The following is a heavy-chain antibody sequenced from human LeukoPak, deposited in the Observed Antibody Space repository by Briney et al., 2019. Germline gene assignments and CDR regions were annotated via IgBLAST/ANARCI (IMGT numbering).Heavy chain of an antibody. CDR2: IFHSGSA. D-gene: IGHD3-10*01. CDR3: SGSMLRADMDV. J-gene: IGHJ6*02. Sequence: SETLSLTCTVSGGSISSSNWWNWVRQSPGKGLEWIGEIFHSGSANYNPSLKSRVTISVDRPKNQFSLKLRSVTAADTAVYYCSGSMLRADMDVWGQGTTVTVSS. CDR1: GGSISSSNW. V-gene: IGHV4-4*02.